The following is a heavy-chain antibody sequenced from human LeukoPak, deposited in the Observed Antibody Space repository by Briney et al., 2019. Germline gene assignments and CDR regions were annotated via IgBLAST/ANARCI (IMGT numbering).Heavy chain of an antibody. J-gene: IGHJ4*02. D-gene: IGHD6-19*01. CDR2: INPNSGGT. Sequence: ASVKVSCKASGYTFTGYYMHWVRQAPGQGLEWMGWINPNSGGTNYAQKFQGRVTMTRDTSISTAYMELSRLRSDDTAVYYCAAAYSRGWYSPYYWGQGTLVTVSS. CDR3: AAAYSRGWYSPYY. V-gene: IGHV1-2*02. CDR1: GYTFTGYY.